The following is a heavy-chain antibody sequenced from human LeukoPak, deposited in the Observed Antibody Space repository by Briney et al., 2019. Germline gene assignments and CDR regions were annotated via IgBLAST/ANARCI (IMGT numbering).Heavy chain of an antibody. V-gene: IGHV1-46*01. CDR3: ARNDYGDAYYFDY. Sequence: ASVQVSCKASGYSFTTYYMHWVRQAAGQGLAWMGIINPSGGSTNYAQKFEGRVTLTRDTSTSTDYMEVMSLRFEDTAVYYCARNDYGDAYYFDYWGQGTLVTVSS. CDR1: GYSFTTYY. D-gene: IGHD4-17*01. J-gene: IGHJ4*02. CDR2: INPSGGST.